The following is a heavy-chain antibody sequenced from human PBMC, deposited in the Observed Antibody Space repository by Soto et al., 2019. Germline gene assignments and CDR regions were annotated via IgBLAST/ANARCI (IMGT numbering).Heavy chain of an antibody. D-gene: IGHD6-13*01. V-gene: IGHV5-10-1*01. J-gene: IGHJ6*02. CDR1: GYSFTSYS. CDR2: IDPSDSYT. Sequence: PGESLKISCKGSGYSFTSYSISWARQMPGKGLEWMGRIDPSDSYTNYSPSFQGHVTISADKSISTAYLQWSSLKASDTAMYYCARNGIAYGAAEDYYYGMDVWGQGTTVTVSS. CDR3: ARNGIAYGAAEDYYYGMDV.